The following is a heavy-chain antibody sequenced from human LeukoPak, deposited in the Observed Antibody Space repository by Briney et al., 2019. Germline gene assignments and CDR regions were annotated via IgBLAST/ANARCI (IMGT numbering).Heavy chain of an antibody. D-gene: IGHD6-19*01. V-gene: IGHV3-23*01. J-gene: IGHJ4*02. CDR2: ISGSGGST. Sequence: GGSLRLSCAASGFTFSSYAMSCVRQAPGKGREWVSAISGSGGSTYYAHSVKGRVTISRDNSKNTLYLQMNSLRAEDTAVYYCAKEPYSSGWYGVYFLAYWGQGTLVTVSS. CDR3: AKEPYSSGWYGVYFLAY. CDR1: GFTFSSYA.